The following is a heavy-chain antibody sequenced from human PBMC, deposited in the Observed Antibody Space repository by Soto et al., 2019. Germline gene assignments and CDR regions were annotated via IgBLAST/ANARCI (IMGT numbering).Heavy chain of an antibody. CDR2: IYQTGST. CDR3: ASRDPGTSVDY. Sequence: SETLSLTCAVSGGSFTSNNWWTWVRQPPGQGLEWIGEIYQTGSTNYNPSLKSRVTISLDKSENQFSLKVTSLTAADTAVYYCASRDPGTSVDYWGQGTLVTVSS. V-gene: IGHV4-4*02. CDR1: GGSFTSNNW. D-gene: IGHD1-7*01. J-gene: IGHJ4*02.